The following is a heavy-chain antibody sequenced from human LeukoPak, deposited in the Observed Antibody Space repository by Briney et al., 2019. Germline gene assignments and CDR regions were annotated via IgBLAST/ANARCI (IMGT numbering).Heavy chain of an antibody. CDR3: ARSGSWNASVNYFDC. Sequence: KPSETLSLTCSLSGRSLSPYYWSWIRHPTGKGLEWIGYVYYTGSTDYNPYLMSRVTISEDTSKNQSSLRLSSVTAADTAVYYCARSGSWNASVNYFDCWGQGNLVTVSS. J-gene: IGHJ4*02. CDR2: VYYTGST. V-gene: IGHV4-59*08. CDR1: GRSLSPYY. D-gene: IGHD3-10*01.